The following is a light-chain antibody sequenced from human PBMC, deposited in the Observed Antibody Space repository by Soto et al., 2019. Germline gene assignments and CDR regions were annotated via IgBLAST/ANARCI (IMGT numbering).Light chain of an antibody. V-gene: IGKV3-15*01. CDR2: GAS. CDR1: QSLSNN. CDR3: QQYNNWPPWT. Sequence: EIVMTQSPATLSVSPGERATLSCRASQSLSNNLAWYQQKPGQAPRLLIYGASTRATGIPARFSGSGSGTAFTLTISSLQYEDFAVYYCQQYNNWPPWTFGQGTKVEIK. J-gene: IGKJ1*01.